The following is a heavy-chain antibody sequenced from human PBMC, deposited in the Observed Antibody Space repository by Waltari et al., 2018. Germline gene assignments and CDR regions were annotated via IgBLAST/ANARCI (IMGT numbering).Heavy chain of an antibody. CDR2: IIPILGIA. V-gene: IGHV1-69*10. D-gene: IGHD1-26*01. J-gene: IGHJ6*03. CDR3: ASRDGPLGLGSYYYYMDV. CDR1: GGTFSSYA. Sequence: QVQLVQSGAEVKKPGSSVKVSCKASGGTFSSYAISWVRQAPGQGLEWMGGIIPILGIANYAQKFQGRVTITADKSTSTAYMELSSLRSEDTAVYYCASRDGPLGLGSYYYYMDVWGKGTTVTVSS.